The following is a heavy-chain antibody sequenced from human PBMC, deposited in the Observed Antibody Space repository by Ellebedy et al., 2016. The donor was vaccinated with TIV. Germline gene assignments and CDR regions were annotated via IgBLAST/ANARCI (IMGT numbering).Heavy chain of an antibody. Sequence: MPSETLSLTCSVYGVSFNNDFWNWIRQPPGKGLEWIGEANSRGNTNYNPSLRSRVTISADTSKNQFSLKLNFVTAADTAVYYCAGGYSSGWTDYWGQGTLVTVSS. CDR2: ANSRGNT. J-gene: IGHJ4*02. CDR3: AGGYSSGWTDY. V-gene: IGHV4-34*01. D-gene: IGHD6-19*01. CDR1: GVSFNNDF.